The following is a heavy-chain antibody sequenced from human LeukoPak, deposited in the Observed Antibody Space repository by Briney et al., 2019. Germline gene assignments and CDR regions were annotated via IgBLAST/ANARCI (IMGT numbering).Heavy chain of an antibody. Sequence: SETLSLTCAVYGGSFSGYYWSWIRQPPGKGLEWIGEINHSGSTNYNPSLKSRVTISVDTSKNQFSLKLSSVTAADTAVYYCARRWFWSGFYPADWFDPWGQGTLVTVSS. CDR1: GGSFSGYY. D-gene: IGHD3-3*01. J-gene: IGHJ5*02. CDR3: ARRWFWSGFYPADWFDP. CDR2: INHSGST. V-gene: IGHV4-34*01.